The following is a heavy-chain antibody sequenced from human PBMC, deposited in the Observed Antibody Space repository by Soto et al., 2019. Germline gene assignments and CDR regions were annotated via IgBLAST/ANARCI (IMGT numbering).Heavy chain of an antibody. CDR2: INWSGDTR. Sequence: GGSLRLSCAASGFTFDDYGMIWVRQAPGKGLEWVSDINWSGDTRLYADSVKGRFTISRDNAKNSLYLQMNSLRAEDTALYYYARGLNYGSGTYYNGGYWGQGTMVTVSS. CDR1: GFTFDDYG. CDR3: ARGLNYGSGTYYNGGY. V-gene: IGHV3-20*04. J-gene: IGHJ4*02. D-gene: IGHD3-10*01.